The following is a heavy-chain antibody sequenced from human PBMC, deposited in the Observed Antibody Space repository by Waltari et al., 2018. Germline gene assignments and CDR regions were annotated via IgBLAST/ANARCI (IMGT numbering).Heavy chain of an antibody. V-gene: IGHV3-7*01. J-gene: IGHJ4*02. CDR2: KKGNGMYK. CDR3: GRDLGRVAGY. D-gene: IGHD6-19*01. CDR1: GFTFSDYW. Sequence: EVQLVESGVGLVQPGGSLRLSCVVSGFTFSDYWMRWVRQTPGKGGWGLANKKGNGMYKNYLDSVKGQVTIARDNAKNSLFLQMNSLRVEDTAVDYCGRDLGRVAGYWGRGTLVTVSS.